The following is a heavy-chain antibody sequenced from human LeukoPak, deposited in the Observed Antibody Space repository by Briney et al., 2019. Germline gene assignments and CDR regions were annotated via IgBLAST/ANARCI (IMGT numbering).Heavy chain of an antibody. D-gene: IGHD3-22*01. CDR3: ARDPYDSGGYYFDY. CDR2: ISAYNGNT. CDR1: GYTFTSYG. Sequence: ASVKVSCKASGYTFTSYGISWVRQAPGQGLEWMGWISAYNGNTNYAQKLQGRVTMTTDTSTSTAYMELSSLRSEDTAVYYCARDPYDSGGYYFDYWGQGTLVTVSS. V-gene: IGHV1-18*01. J-gene: IGHJ4*02.